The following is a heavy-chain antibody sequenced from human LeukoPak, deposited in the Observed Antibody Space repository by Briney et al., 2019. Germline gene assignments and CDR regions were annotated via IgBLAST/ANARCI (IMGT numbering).Heavy chain of an antibody. CDR3: ATEEGLYCSGGSCSYGFDS. CDR2: IRQDESEK. V-gene: IGHV3-7*04. Sequence: GGSLRLSCAASGFTFSHYWMTWVRQAPGKGLEWVANIRQDESEKYYVDSVKGRFTISRDNAKNSLYLQMNSLRAEDTAVYYCATEEGLYCSGGSCSYGFDSWGQGTLVTVSS. CDR1: GFTFSHYW. D-gene: IGHD2-15*01. J-gene: IGHJ4*02.